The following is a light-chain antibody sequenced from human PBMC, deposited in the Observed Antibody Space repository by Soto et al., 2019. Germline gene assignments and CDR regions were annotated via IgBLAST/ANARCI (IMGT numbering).Light chain of an antibody. CDR3: GSYTSTDTPFV. Sequence: QSALAQPSSVSGSPGQSITISCTGTSTDVGGYNYVSWYQHHPGKSPKLIIYEVSNRPSGGSDRFSGSKSGNKASLSISNREGEDASNYYCGSYTSTDTPFVFGSGTKLTVL. J-gene: IGLJ1*01. V-gene: IGLV2-14*01. CDR2: EVS. CDR1: STDVGGYNY.